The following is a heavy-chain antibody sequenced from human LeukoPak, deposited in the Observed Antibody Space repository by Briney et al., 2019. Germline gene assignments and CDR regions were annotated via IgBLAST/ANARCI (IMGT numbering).Heavy chain of an antibody. Sequence: GGSLRLSCAASGFTFSSYGMHWGRQAPGKGLEGEAVIWYDGRNKFYADSLKGRFTISRDNSKNTLYLQMNSLRAEDTAVYYCARVNRGDAFDIWGQGTLVTVSS. V-gene: IGHV3-33*01. CDR2: IWYDGRNK. CDR1: GFTFSSYG. CDR3: ARVNRGDAFDI. J-gene: IGHJ3*02. D-gene: IGHD3-16*02.